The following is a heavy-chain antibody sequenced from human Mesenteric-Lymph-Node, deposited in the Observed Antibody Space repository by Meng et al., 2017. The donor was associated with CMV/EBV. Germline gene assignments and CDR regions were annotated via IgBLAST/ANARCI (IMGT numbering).Heavy chain of an antibody. D-gene: IGHD7-27*01. J-gene: IGHJ5*02. CDR3: ARGRQQQLGWFDP. CDR1: GFTVSRNY. V-gene: IGHV3-53*01. CDR2: IYSGGIT. Sequence: GGSLRLSCADSGFTVSRNYMSWIRQAPGKGLEWVSGIYSGGITDYADSVKGRFTISRDNSKNTLYLQMNSLRAEDTAVYYCARGRQQQLGWFDPWGQGTLVTVSS.